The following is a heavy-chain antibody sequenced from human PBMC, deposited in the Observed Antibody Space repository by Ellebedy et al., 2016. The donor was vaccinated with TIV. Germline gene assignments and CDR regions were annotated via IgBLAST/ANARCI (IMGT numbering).Heavy chain of an antibody. V-gene: IGHV5-51*01. CDR3: ARQGVGYSGYDFVWFDP. D-gene: IGHD5-12*01. Sequence: GESLKISXKGSGYSFTSYWIGWVRQMPGKGLEWMGIIYPGDSDTRYSPSFQGQVTISADKSISTAYLQWSSLKASDTAMYYCARQGVGYSGYDFVWFDPWGQGTLVTVSS. CDR2: IYPGDSDT. J-gene: IGHJ5*02. CDR1: GYSFTSYW.